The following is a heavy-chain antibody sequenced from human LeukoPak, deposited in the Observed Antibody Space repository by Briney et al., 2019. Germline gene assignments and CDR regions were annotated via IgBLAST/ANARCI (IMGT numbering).Heavy chain of an antibody. CDR2: ITDSGGTT. D-gene: IGHD3-9*01. J-gene: IGHJ6*02. CDR3: AKVSDILTGYYLGMDV. V-gene: IGHV3-23*01. Sequence: GGSLRLSCAASGFTFSSYAMSWVRQAPRKGLEWVSGITDSGGTTYYPDSVKGRFTISRDNAKNSLYLQMNSLRAEDTALYYCAKVSDILTGYYLGMDVWGQGTTVTVSS. CDR1: GFTFSSYA.